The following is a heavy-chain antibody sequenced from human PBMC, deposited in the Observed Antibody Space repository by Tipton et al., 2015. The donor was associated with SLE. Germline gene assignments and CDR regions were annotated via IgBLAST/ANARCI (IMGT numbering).Heavy chain of an antibody. J-gene: IGHJ4*02. CDR2: IYSGNSGT. D-gene: IGHD3-9*01. Sequence: SLRLSCAASGFTFSSYAMSWVRQAPGKGLERVSVIYSGNSGTDYADSVKGRFTISRDDSKNTLYLEMNSLRAEDTATYYCARLWTGWLLFDYWGQGTLVTVSS. V-gene: IGHV3-23*03. CDR3: ARLWTGWLLFDY. CDR1: GFTFSSYA.